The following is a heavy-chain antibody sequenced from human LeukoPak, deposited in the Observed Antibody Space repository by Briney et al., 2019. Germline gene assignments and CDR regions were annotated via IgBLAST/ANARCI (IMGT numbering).Heavy chain of an antibody. Sequence: GGSLRLSCTVSGFSFREHWMSWVRQAPGKGLEWVGNIKEDGDEDYYVDSVEGRFVIFRDNAKNSLYLQMNSLRAEDTAVYYCAKLPFGELIIDYWGQGTLVTVSS. CDR1: GFSFREHW. V-gene: IGHV3-7*02. CDR2: IKEDGDED. CDR3: AKLPFGELIIDY. D-gene: IGHD3-10*01. J-gene: IGHJ4*02.